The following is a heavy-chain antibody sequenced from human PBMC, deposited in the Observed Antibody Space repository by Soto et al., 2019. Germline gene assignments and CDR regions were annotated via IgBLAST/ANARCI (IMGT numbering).Heavy chain of an antibody. D-gene: IGHD3-10*01. J-gene: IGHJ4*02. CDR3: ARDLEFRDGNISHLDY. V-gene: IGHV1-69*01. CDR2: IIPIIGTA. Sequence: QVQLVQSGAEVKKPGSSVKVSCKASGGTFRNHVFNWVRQAPGQGLEWMGGIIPIIGTANYAQKFQGRVTITAHASTNTVYLEVSSLRSQDTAVYYCARDLEFRDGNISHLDYRGQGTLVTFSS. CDR1: GGTFRNHV.